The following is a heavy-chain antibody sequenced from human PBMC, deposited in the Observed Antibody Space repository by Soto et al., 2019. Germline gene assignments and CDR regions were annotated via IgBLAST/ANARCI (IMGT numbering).Heavy chain of an antibody. CDR3: ARESEDLTSNFDY. V-gene: IGHV3-21*06. Sequence: EVQLLESGGGLLQPGGSLRLSCAASGFTFSSYAMSWVRQAPGKGLEWVSSISSTTNYIYYGDSMKGRFTISRDNAKNSLYLEMNSLRAEDTAVYYCARESEDLTSNFDYWGQGTLVTVSS. J-gene: IGHJ4*02. CDR2: ISSTTNYI. CDR1: GFTFSSYA.